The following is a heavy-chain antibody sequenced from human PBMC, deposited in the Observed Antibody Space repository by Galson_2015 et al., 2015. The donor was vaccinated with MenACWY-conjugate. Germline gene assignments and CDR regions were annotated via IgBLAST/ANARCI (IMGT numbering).Heavy chain of an antibody. J-gene: IGHJ4*02. Sequence: QSGAEVKTPGASVKVSCRVSGFPFGTYGISWVRQAPGQGLEWMGWISSQTGNTNYPQNFQGRVIMTTDSSANSVYMELRSLTSDDTAVYFCATDHYNLFPFWGQGTLVAVSS. V-gene: IGHV1-18*01. CDR2: ISSQTGNT. CDR1: GFPFGTYG. D-gene: IGHD1-1*01. CDR3: ATDHYNLFPF.